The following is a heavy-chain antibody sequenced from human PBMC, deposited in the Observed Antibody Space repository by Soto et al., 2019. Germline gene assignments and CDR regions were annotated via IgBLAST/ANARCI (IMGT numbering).Heavy chain of an antibody. J-gene: IGHJ5*02. CDR1: GFSFSDFW. Sequence: EAQLVESGGGVIQPGGSLRLSCAASGFSFSDFWMHWVRQTAEKGLVWVSRISGDGSSTNYADSVKGRFTISRDNANHMLFLQMSSLRAEDTAIYFCVGSGYSYGYGFDNWGQGTLVAVSS. CDR2: ISGDGSST. V-gene: IGHV3-74*01. D-gene: IGHD5-18*01. CDR3: VGSGYSYGYGFDN.